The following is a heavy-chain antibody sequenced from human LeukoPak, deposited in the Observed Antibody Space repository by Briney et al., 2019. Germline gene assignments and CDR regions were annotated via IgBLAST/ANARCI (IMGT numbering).Heavy chain of an antibody. V-gene: IGHV1-18*01. J-gene: IGHJ2*01. CDR3: ATVTTHYWYFDL. CDR2: ISAYNGNT. CDR1: GYTFTSYG. Sequence: ASVKVSCKASGYTFTSYGISWVRQAPGQGLEWMGWISAYNGNTNYAQKLQGRVTMTTDTSTSIAYMELRSLRSDDTAVYYCATVTTHYWYFDLWGRGTLVTVSS. D-gene: IGHD4-17*01.